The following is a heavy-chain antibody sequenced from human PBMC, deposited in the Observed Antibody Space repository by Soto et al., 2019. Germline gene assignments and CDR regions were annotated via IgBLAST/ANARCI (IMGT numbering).Heavy chain of an antibody. Sequence: GGPLRLSCAASGCTFSSYAMSWVRQAPGKGLEWVSAISGSGGSTYYADSVKGRFTISRDNSKNTLYLQMNSLRAEDTAVYYCARARYCSGGSCLQGGRYYFDYWGQGTLDTVSS. CDR2: ISGSGGST. CDR1: GCTFSSYA. J-gene: IGHJ4*02. D-gene: IGHD2-15*01. CDR3: ARARYCSGGSCLQGGRYYFDY. V-gene: IGHV3-23*01.